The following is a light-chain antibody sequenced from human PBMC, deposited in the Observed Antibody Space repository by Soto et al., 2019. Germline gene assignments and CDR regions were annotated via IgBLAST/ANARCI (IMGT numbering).Light chain of an antibody. CDR3: AAWDDSLSGRV. V-gene: IGLV1-47*02. Sequence: QSVLTQPPSASGTPGQRVTMSCSGSGSNIGPNYVYWFQQFPGTAPKLLIYNNDQRPSGVPDRFSGSRSGTSASLGISGLRSEDEAGYYCAAWDDSLSGRVFGGGTKVTVL. CDR2: NND. J-gene: IGLJ3*02. CDR1: GSNIGPNY.